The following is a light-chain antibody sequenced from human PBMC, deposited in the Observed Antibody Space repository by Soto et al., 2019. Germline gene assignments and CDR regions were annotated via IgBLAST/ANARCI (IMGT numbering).Light chain of an antibody. Sequence: DIQMTQAPSSLSASVGDRVTISCRASQCINNALGGYQQKPGKAPKRLIYEASPLQSGVPSRFSGSGSGTEFTLAISSLQPEDFATYLFLEQKDYPRTFGGGTQVAMK. J-gene: IGKJ4*01. CDR2: EAS. V-gene: IGKV1-17*01. CDR3: LEQKDYPRT. CDR1: QCINNA.